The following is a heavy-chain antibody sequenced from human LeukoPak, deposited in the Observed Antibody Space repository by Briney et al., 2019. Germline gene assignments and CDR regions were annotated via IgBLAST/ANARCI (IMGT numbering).Heavy chain of an antibody. CDR2: ISSSSYI. Sequence: GGSLRLSCAASGFTFSSYSMNWVRQAPGKGLEWVSSISSSSYIYYADSVKGRFTISRDNAKNSLYLQMNSLRAEDTAVYYCARDEVRYFDWLPTPQDYWGQGTLVTVSS. CDR1: GFTFSSYS. CDR3: ARDEVRYFDWLPTPQDY. J-gene: IGHJ4*02. D-gene: IGHD3-9*01. V-gene: IGHV3-21*01.